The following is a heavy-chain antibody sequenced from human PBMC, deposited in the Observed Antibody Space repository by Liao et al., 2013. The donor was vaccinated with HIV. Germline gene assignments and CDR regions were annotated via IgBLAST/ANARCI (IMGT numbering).Heavy chain of an antibody. CDR1: DGSFSSYY. D-gene: IGHD3-9*01. V-gene: IGHV4-59*10. J-gene: IGHJ4*02. Sequence: QVQFRQWGAGLLKPSETLSLTCAVNDGSFSSYYWSWIRQPPGKGLEWIGRIYTSGSTNYNPYLKSRVTMSEDTSKNQFSLKLSSVTAADTAVYYCARENWNYDILTGYSYYFDYWAREPWSPS. CDR3: ARENWNYDILTGYSYYFDY. CDR2: IYTSGST.